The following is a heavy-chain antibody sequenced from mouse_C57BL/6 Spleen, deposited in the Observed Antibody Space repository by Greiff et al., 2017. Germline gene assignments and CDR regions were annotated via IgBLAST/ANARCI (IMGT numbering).Heavy chain of an antibody. Sequence: VQLQQSGPELVKPGASVKLSCKASGYTFTSYDINWVKQRPGQGLEWIGWIYPRDGSTQYNEKFKGKATLTVDTSSSTAYMELHSLTSEDSAVYFRARGDYDRYAMDYWGQGTSVTVSS. CDR3: ARGDYDRYAMDY. CDR2: IYPRDGST. D-gene: IGHD2-4*01. J-gene: IGHJ4*01. V-gene: IGHV1-85*01. CDR1: GYTFTSYD.